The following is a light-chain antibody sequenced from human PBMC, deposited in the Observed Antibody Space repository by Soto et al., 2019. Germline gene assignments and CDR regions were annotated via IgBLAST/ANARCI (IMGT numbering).Light chain of an antibody. J-gene: IGKJ1*01. CDR2: GTS. Sequence: EIVLTQSPGTLSLSPGERATLSCRASQSVSSTYLAWYQQKPGQAPRLLIYGTSSRATGIPDRFSGNGSGRDFTLTISRLEPEDFAVYYCQQYGDSPWTFGQGTKVDIK. CDR1: QSVSSTY. CDR3: QQYGDSPWT. V-gene: IGKV3-20*01.